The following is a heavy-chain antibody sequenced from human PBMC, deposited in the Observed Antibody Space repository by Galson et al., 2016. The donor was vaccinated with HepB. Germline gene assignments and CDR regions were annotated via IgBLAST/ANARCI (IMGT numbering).Heavy chain of an antibody. V-gene: IGHV3-23*01. CDR2: VSDTGTT. CDR3: VRDGFRYLSGGTAFGY. Sequence: SLRLSCAGSGFTFSNFGMNWFRQAPGKGLEWVSGVSDTGTTYYANYVKGRFTISRENSKNTLYLQLNSLRAEDTAVYHCVRDGFRYLSGGTAFGYWGQGTPVTVSS. CDR1: GFTFSNFG. J-gene: IGHJ4*02. D-gene: IGHD1-26*01.